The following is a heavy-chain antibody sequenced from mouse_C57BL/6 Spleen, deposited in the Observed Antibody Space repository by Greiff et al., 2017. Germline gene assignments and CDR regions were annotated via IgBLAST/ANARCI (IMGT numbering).Heavy chain of an antibody. CDR3: ARRGSSGYVYAMDY. V-gene: IGHV2-9-1*01. J-gene: IGHJ4*01. CDR2: IWTGGGT. Sequence: VKLMESGPGLVAPSQSLSITCTVSGFSLTSYAISWVRQPPGKGLEWLGVIWTGGGTNYNSALKSRLSISKDNSKSQVFLKMNSLQTDDTARYYCARRGSSGYVYAMDYWGQGTSVTVSS. D-gene: IGHD3-2*02. CDR1: GFSLTSYA.